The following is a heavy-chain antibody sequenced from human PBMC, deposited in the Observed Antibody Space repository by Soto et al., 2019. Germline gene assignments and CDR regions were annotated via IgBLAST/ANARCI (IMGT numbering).Heavy chain of an antibody. Sequence: EVQLVGSGGGLVQPGGSLRLSCVASGFTFSTYSLNWVRQAPGKGLEWLSYISGSSSGTKYYADSVKGRCTISRDNAENSLYLQMDSLGADDTAVYYCARRIATPRIGAFDIWGQGTMVTV. CDR2: ISGSSSGTK. J-gene: IGHJ3*02. D-gene: IGHD6-13*01. CDR1: GFTFSTYS. CDR3: ARRIATPRIGAFDI. V-gene: IGHV3-48*01.